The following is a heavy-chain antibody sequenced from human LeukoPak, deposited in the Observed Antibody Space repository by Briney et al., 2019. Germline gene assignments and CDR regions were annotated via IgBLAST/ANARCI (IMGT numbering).Heavy chain of an antibody. CDR3: ATIGSSSWYGGFDP. CDR1: GYTFTSYG. D-gene: IGHD6-13*01. Sequence: ASVKVSCKASGYTFTSYGISWVRQAPGQGLEWMGWISAYNGKTNYAQKLQGRVTITTDTSTKTASTQLRNLTAADAAAYSCATIGSSSWYGGFDPWGQGTLVTVSS. CDR2: ISAYNGKT. V-gene: IGHV1-18*01. J-gene: IGHJ5*02.